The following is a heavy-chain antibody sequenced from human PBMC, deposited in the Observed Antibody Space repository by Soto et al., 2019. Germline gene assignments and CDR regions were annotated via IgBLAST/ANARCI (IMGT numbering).Heavy chain of an antibody. V-gene: IGHV4-4*02. CDR3: ATSDDYGYVGNWFAP. J-gene: IGHJ5*02. D-gene: IGHD3-10*01. CDR2: FYHSGST. CDR1: GGSISSSNW. Sequence: SETLSLTCAVSGGSISSSNWWSLVRQPPGKGLEWIGEFYHSGSTNYTPSLKSRVTISVDKSKNQFSLKLSSVTASDTAVYYCATSDDYGYVGNWFAPWRQGTLVTVSS.